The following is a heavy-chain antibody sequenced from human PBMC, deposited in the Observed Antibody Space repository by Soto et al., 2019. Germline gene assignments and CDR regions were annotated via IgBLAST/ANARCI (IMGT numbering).Heavy chain of an antibody. D-gene: IGHD5-12*01. Sequence: GGSLRLSCAASGFTFDDYAMYWVRQGPGKGLECVSVISCDRGRIDYADSVKGRFTISRDNSKNSLYLQMSSLRPEDMALYYLARTSGYAFDYWGQGTLVTVSS. J-gene: IGHJ4*02. V-gene: IGHV3-64*02. CDR1: GFTFDDYA. CDR3: ARTSGYAFDY. CDR2: ISCDRGRI.